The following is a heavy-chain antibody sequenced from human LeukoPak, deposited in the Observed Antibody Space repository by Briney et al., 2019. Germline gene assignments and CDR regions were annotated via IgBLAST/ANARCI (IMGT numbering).Heavy chain of an antibody. J-gene: IGHJ4*02. Sequence: SETLSLTCAVSGYSISSGYYWGWIRQPPGKGLEWIGSIYHSGSTYYNPSLKSRVTISVDTSKNQFSLKLSSVTAADTAVYYCARSGDTIFGVVPHYFDYWGQGTLVTVSS. D-gene: IGHD3-3*01. CDR2: IYHSGST. CDR3: ARSGDTIFGVVPHYFDY. V-gene: IGHV4-38-2*01. CDR1: GYSISSGYY.